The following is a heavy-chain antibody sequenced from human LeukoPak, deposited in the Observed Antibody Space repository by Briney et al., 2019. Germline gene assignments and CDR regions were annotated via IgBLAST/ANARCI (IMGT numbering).Heavy chain of an antibody. CDR2: IYTSGST. J-gene: IGHJ4*02. CDR3: ARDASGSYLGFDY. CDR1: GGSISSGSYY. Sequence: SETPSLTCTVSGGSISSGSYYGSWIRQPAGKGLEWIGRIYTSGSTNYNPSLKGRVTISVDTSKNQFSLKLSSVTAADTAVYYCARDASGSYLGFDYWGQGTLVTVSS. V-gene: IGHV4-61*02. D-gene: IGHD1-26*01.